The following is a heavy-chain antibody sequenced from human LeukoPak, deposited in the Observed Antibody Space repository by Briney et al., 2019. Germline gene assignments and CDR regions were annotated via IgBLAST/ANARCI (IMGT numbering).Heavy chain of an antibody. CDR2: ISGSGAST. J-gene: IGHJ4*02. Sequence: GGSLRLSCAASGFTFSSYAISWVRQAPGKGLEWVSAISGSGASTYYADSVKGRFTISRDHSKNTLYLQMNSLRAEDTAVYYCAYYSGYDCADYWGQGTLVTVSS. D-gene: IGHD5-12*01. CDR1: GFTFSSYA. CDR3: AYYSGYDCADY. V-gene: IGHV3-23*01.